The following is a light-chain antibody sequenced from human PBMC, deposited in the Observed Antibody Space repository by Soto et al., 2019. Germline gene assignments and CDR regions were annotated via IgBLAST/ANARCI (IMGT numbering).Light chain of an antibody. Sequence: DIQMTQSPSSVSASVGDRVTITCRTSQGIGSWLAWYQQKPGKAPKVLIYAASSLQSGVPSRFSGSGSGSDLTLTISSLQPEDFATYYCQPANSFPLTFGGGNKVEIK. J-gene: IGKJ4*01. CDR1: QGIGSW. V-gene: IGKV1-12*01. CDR3: QPANSFPLT. CDR2: AAS.